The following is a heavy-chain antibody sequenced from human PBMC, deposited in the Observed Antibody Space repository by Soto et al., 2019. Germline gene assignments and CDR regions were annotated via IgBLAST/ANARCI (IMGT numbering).Heavy chain of an antibody. V-gene: IGHV4-34*01. CDR2: INHRGST. Sequence: QVQLQQWGAGLLKPSETLSLTCAVYGGSFSPYYWSWIRQPPGKGLEWIGEINHRGSTNYNPSLKSRVTLSVDTSKKQFSPKLSSVTAADTAMYYCARGGLYAPRDVWGQGTTVTVSS. J-gene: IGHJ6*02. D-gene: IGHD2-8*01. CDR1: GGSFSPYY. CDR3: ARGGLYAPRDV.